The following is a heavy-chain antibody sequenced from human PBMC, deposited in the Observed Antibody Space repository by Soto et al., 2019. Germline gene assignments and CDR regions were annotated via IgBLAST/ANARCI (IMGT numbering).Heavy chain of an antibody. CDR2: ISAHNGNT. CDR3: ARGRYGDY. J-gene: IGHJ4*02. V-gene: IGHV1-18*01. D-gene: IGHD1-1*01. Sequence: QVHLVQSGAEVKKPGASVKVSCKASGYTFTSYGITWVRQAPGQGLEWMGWISAHNGNTEDAQKLPGRVIVTRNTSTSTAYMELRSLRSDDTAVYYCARGRYGDYWGQGALVTVSS. CDR1: GYTFTSYG.